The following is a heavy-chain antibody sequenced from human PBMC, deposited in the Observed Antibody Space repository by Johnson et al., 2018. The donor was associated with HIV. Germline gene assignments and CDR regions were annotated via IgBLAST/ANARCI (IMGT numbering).Heavy chain of an antibody. CDR2: ISSNGGST. V-gene: IGHV3-64*01. J-gene: IGHJ3*02. CDR1: RFTFSSYA. D-gene: IGHD1-7*01. Sequence: VQLVESGGGLVQPGGSLRLSCAASRFTFSSYAMHWVRQAPGKGLEYVSAISSNGGSTSYANSVKGRFTISRDNSKNTLYLQMNSLRAEDTAVYYCARDSGTTRLSAFDIWGQGTMVTVSS. CDR3: ARDSGTTRLSAFDI.